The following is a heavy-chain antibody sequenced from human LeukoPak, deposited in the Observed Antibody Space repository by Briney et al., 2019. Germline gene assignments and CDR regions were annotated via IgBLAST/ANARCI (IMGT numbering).Heavy chain of an antibody. D-gene: IGHD6-19*01. CDR2: ISGRIT. CDR3: SRGSGWLSVY. J-gene: IGHJ4*02. Sequence: PGRSLRLSCTASGFTFGDYLMSWFRQAPGKGLEWIGFISGRITEYAASVKGRFTISRDDSTSIAYLQMNSLTTEDTAVYYCSRGSGWLSVYWGQGTLVTVSS. V-gene: IGHV3-49*03. CDR1: GFTFGDYL.